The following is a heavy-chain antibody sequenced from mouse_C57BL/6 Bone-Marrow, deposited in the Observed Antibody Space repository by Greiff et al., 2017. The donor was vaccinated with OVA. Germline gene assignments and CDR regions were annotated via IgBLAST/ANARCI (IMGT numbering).Heavy chain of an antibody. J-gene: IGHJ1*03. Sequence: EVKLMESGGDLVKPGGSLKLSCAASGFTFSSYGMSWVRQTPDKRLEWVATISSGGSYTYYPDSVKGRFTISRDNAKNTLYLQMSSLKSEDTAMYYCARQTYYGYDVVWGTGTTVTVSS. V-gene: IGHV5-6*01. CDR3: ARQTYYGYDVV. D-gene: IGHD2-9*01. CDR1: GFTFSSYG. CDR2: ISSGGSYT.